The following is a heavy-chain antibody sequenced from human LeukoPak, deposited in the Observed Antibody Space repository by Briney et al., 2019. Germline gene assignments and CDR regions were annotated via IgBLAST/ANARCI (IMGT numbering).Heavy chain of an antibody. V-gene: IGHV3-66*01. CDR1: GFTVSNNY. Sequence: GGSLRLSCAASGFTVSNNYMSWVRQAPGKGLDWVSVLYSGGSTYYADSMKGRFTISRDNSKNTLYLQMNSLRAEDTAVYHCARTLYFGDLFYDYWGQGTLVTVSS. CDR2: LYSGGST. D-gene: IGHD3-10*01. J-gene: IGHJ4*02. CDR3: ARTLYFGDLFYDY.